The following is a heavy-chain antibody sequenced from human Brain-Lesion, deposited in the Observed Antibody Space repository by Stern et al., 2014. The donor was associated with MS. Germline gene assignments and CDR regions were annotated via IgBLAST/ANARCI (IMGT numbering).Heavy chain of an antibody. Sequence: VQLVESGGGVVQPGRPLRLSCVASGFTFGSCAMHWVRQAPGKGLEWVAGVSYDGSNKYYADSVKGRFTISRDNSQNTLYMQMSSLRPEDTAVYYCAKDRQYLTYFFDHWGQGYLVTVSS. CDR1: GFTFGSCA. V-gene: IGHV3-30*18. J-gene: IGHJ5*02. CDR3: AKDRQYLTYFFDH. CDR2: VSYDGSNK. D-gene: IGHD2/OR15-2a*01.